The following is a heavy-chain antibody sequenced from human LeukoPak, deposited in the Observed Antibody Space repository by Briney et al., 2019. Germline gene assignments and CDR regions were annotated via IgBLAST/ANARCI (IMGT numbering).Heavy chain of an antibody. J-gene: IGHJ4*02. CDR1: GFTFYNYA. Sequence: GGSLSLSCVRSGFTFYNYAMNSVRHAPRKGLERGSRISGSGSITYYADSVKGRFTISRDTSKNRLSLQMNSLRAEDTAVYYCAKEGIAVAGMDDYYFDYWGQGTLVTVSS. CDR3: AKEGIAVAGMDDYYFDY. CDR2: ISGSGSIT. V-gene: IGHV3-23*01. D-gene: IGHD6-19*01.